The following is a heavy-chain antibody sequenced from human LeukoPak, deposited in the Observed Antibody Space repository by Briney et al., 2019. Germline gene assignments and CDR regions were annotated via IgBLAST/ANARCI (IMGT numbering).Heavy chain of an antibody. V-gene: IGHV1-69*13. CDR2: IIPIFGTA. CDR1: GGTFSSYA. Sequence: SVKVSCKASGGTFSSYAISWVRQAPGQGLEWMGGIIPIFGTANYAQKFQGRVTITADESTSTAYMELSSLRSEDTAVYYCARFNAAYCGGDCYDYFDYWGQEPWSPSPQ. J-gene: IGHJ4*01. D-gene: IGHD2-21*01. CDR3: ARFNAAYCGGDCYDYFDY.